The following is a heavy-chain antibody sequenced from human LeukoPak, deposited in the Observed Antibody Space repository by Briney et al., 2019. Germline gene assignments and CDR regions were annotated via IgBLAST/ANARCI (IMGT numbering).Heavy chain of an antibody. V-gene: IGHV3-20*04. Sequence: GSLRLSCAASGFTFDDYGMSWVRQAPGKGLEWVSGINWNGGSTGYADSVKGRFTISRDNAKNSLYLQMNSLRAEDTAVYYCARTNVDTAMVRGVYYFDYWGQGTLVTVSS. CDR1: GFTFDDYG. CDR3: ARTNVDTAMVRGVYYFDY. CDR2: INWNGGST. D-gene: IGHD5-18*01. J-gene: IGHJ4*02.